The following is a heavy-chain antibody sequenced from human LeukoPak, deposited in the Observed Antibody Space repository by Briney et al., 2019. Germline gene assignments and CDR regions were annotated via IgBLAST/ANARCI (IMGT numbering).Heavy chain of an antibody. CDR1: GFTFSMYA. CDR3: AKDSVGVAGPDY. CDR2: ISVDGGGT. Sequence: PGGSLRLSCAASGFTFSMYAMSWVRQAPGKGLEWVSVISVDGGGTYYADSVKGRFTISRDNSKSTRYLQMNSLRAEDTAVYYCAKDSVGVAGPDYWGQGSLVTVSS. D-gene: IGHD6-19*01. J-gene: IGHJ4*02. V-gene: IGHV3-23*01.